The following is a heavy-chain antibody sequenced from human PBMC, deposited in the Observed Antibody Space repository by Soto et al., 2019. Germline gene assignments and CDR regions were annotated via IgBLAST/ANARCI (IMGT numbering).Heavy chain of an antibody. D-gene: IGHD3-3*01. Sequence: PGGSLRLSCEASGLPFSTYWMSWVRQAPGKGLEWVAKIKEDGSDKYYVDSVKGRFTISRDNAKNSLYLQMNSLRAEDTAVYYCARDYAFSFDPWGQGTLVTVSS. CDR2: IKEDGSDK. J-gene: IGHJ5*02. CDR1: GLPFSTYW. V-gene: IGHV3-7*01. CDR3: ARDYAFSFDP.